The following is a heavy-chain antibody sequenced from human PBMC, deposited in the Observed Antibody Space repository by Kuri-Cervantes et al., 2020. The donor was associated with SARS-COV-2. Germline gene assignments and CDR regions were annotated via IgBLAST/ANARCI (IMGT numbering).Heavy chain of an antibody. Sequence: GESLKISCAASGYSFSSFALSWVRQAPGKGLEWVSSISGGGYSTYYADSVKGRFTISRDTSQNTLYLQMNSLRADDTVLYYCAKSGLYTSNWNLFDHWGQGTLVTVSS. CDR1: GYSFSSFA. D-gene: IGHD6-13*01. V-gene: IGHV3-23*01. J-gene: IGHJ4*02. CDR3: AKSGLYTSNWNLFDH. CDR2: ISGGGYST.